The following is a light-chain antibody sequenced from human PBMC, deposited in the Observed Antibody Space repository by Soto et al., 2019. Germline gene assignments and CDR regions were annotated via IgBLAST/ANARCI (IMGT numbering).Light chain of an antibody. CDR2: EVS. Sequence: QSALTQPPSASGSPGQSVTISCTGTSSDVGGYNYVSWYQQHPGKAPELMIYEVSKRPSGVPDRFSGSKSGNTASLTVSGLQAEDEADSYCSSYAGSNNYVFGTGTKVTVL. CDR3: SSYAGSNNYV. CDR1: SSDVGGYNY. J-gene: IGLJ1*01. V-gene: IGLV2-8*01.